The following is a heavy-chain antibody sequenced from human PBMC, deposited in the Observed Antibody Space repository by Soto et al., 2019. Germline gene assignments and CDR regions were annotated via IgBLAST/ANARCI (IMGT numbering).Heavy chain of an antibody. V-gene: IGHV3-64*01. CDR1: GFTFSRYA. J-gene: IGHJ4*02. Sequence: EVQLVESGGGLVQPGGSLRLSCAASGFTFSRYAMHWVRQAPGKGLEYVSAISSNGGSTYYANSVKGRFTISRDNSKNTLYLQMGSLRAEDMAVYYCARDGGCSYLDYWGQGTLVTVSS. CDR3: ARDGGCSYLDY. D-gene: IGHD2-15*01. CDR2: ISSNGGST.